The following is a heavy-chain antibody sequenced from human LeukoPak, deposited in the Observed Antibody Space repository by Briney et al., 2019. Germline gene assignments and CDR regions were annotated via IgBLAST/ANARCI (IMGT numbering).Heavy chain of an antibody. CDR3: ARDGGYTSAGYYGMDV. CDR2: ISTYNGKT. V-gene: IGHV1-18*01. J-gene: IGHJ6*02. D-gene: IGHD5-18*01. CDR1: GYTFTRYG. Sequence: ASVKVSCKASGYTFTRYGISWVRQAPGQGLEWMGWISTYNGKTNYAQNLQGRVTMTTDTSTSTAYMELTSLTSDDTAVYYCARDGGYTSAGYYGMDVWGQGTTVTVSS.